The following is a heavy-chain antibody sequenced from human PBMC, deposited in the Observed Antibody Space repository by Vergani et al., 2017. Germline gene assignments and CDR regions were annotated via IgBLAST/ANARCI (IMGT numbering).Heavy chain of an antibody. D-gene: IGHD6-13*01. CDR3: ARGKELGDNWFDP. V-gene: IGHV3-30*03. CDR2: ISYDGSNK. CDR1: GFTFSSYG. J-gene: IGHJ5*02. Sequence: QVQLVESGGGVAQPGRSLRLSCAASGFTFSSYGMHWVRQAPGKGLEWVAVISYDGSNKYYADSVKGRFTISRDNSKNTLYLQMNSLRAEDTAVYYCARGKELGDNWFDPWGQGTLVTVSS.